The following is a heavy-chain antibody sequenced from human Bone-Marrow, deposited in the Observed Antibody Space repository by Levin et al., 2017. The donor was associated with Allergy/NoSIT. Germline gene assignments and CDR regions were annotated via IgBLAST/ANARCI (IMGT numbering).Heavy chain of an antibody. D-gene: IGHD3-10*01. J-gene: IGHJ4*02. Sequence: GGSLRLSCAASGFTFSNAWMSWVRQAPGKGLEWVGRIKSKDVGGPTDYAAPVKGRFTISRDNAKNSLYLQMNSLRAEDTAVYYCARDQITYYYGSGSSHWGQGTLVTVSS. CDR1: GFTFSNAW. CDR3: ARDQITYYYGSGSSH. V-gene: IGHV3-15*01. CDR2: IKSKDVGGPT.